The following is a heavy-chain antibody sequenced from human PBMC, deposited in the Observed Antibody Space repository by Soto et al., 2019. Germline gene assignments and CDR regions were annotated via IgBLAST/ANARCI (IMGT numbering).Heavy chain of an antibody. Sequence: EVQLVESGGGLVKPGGSLRLSCAASGFIFSNAWMSWVRQAPGKGLEWVGRIKTKSDGGTTDYAAPVKGRFTISRDDSKNTLYLQMISLITEDTALYYCIRGNSGWYFDLWGRGTLVTVSS. D-gene: IGHD1-7*01. V-gene: IGHV3-15*01. CDR2: IKTKSDGGTT. CDR1: GFIFSNAW. J-gene: IGHJ2*01. CDR3: IRGNSGWYFDL.